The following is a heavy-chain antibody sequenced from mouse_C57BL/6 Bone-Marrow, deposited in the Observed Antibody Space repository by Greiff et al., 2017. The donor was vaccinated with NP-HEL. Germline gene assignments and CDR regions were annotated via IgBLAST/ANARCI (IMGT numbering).Heavy chain of an antibody. CDR1: GYSFTGYY. CDR3: ARRWLLPWFAY. J-gene: IGHJ3*01. V-gene: IGHV1-42*01. D-gene: IGHD2-3*01. CDR2: INPSTGGT. Sequence: VQLQHSGPELVKPGASVKISCKASGYSFTGYYMNWVKQSPEKSLEWIGEINPSTGGTTYNQKFKAKATLTVDKSSSTAYMQLKSLTSEDSAVYYCARRWLLPWFAYWGQGTLVTVSA.